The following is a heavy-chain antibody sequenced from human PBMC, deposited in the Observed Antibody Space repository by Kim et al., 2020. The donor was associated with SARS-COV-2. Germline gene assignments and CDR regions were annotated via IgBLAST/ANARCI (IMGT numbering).Heavy chain of an antibody. CDR1: GGSISSSSYY. CDR2: IYYSGST. Sequence: SETLSLTCTVSGGSISSSSYYWGWIRQPPGKGLEWIGSIYYSGSTYYNPSLKSRVTISVDTSKNQFSLKLSSVTAADTAVYYCARLERIGQQRLIDYWGQGTLVTVSS. D-gene: IGHD6-13*01. CDR3: ARLERIGQQRLIDY. J-gene: IGHJ4*02. V-gene: IGHV4-39*01.